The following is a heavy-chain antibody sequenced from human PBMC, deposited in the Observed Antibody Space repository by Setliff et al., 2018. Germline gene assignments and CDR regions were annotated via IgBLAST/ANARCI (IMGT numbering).Heavy chain of an antibody. J-gene: IGHJ5*02. CDR1: EFTFNKYW. V-gene: IGHV3-7*01. D-gene: IGHD3-3*01. CDR3: ARDNTLFGVVITGSWFDP. CDR2: IDPDGIDI. Sequence: PGGSLRLSCAASEFTFNKYWMTWVRQAPGKGLEWVANIDPDGIDIYYADPVKGRFTISRDNAENSLYLQMNSLRVEDTAVYYCARDNTLFGVVITGSWFDPWGQGTLVTVSS.